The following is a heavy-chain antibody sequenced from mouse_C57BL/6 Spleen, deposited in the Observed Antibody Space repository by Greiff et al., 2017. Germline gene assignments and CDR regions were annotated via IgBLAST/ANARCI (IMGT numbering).Heavy chain of an antibody. CDR2: IYPSDSDT. D-gene: IGHD2-10*02. Sequence: QVQLQQPGAELVKPGASVKVSCKASGYTFTSYWMPWVKQRPGQGLEWIGRIYPSDSDTNYNQKFKGKATLTVDTSSSTAYMQLSRLTSEDSAVYYCAIGANTLVLRGPWFAYWGQGTLVTVSA. CDR3: AIGANTLVLRGPWFAY. V-gene: IGHV1-74*01. J-gene: IGHJ3*01. CDR1: GYTFTSYW.